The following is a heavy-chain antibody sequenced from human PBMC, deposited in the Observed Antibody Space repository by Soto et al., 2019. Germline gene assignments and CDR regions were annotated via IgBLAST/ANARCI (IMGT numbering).Heavy chain of an antibody. J-gene: IGHJ6*02. CDR2: IIPIFGTA. CDR1: GGTFSSYA. Sequence: ASVKVSCKASGGTFSSYAISWVRQAPGQGLEWMGGIIPIFGTANYAQKFQGRVTITADESTSTAYMELSSLRSEDTAVYYCARVEVGYSSGWYQREDYYYGMDVWGQGTTVTVSS. CDR3: ARVEVGYSSGWYQREDYYYGMDV. D-gene: IGHD6-19*01. V-gene: IGHV1-69*13.